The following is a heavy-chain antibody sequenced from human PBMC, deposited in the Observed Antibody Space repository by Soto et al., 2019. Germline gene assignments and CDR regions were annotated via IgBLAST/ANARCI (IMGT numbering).Heavy chain of an antibody. V-gene: IGHV4-59*08. CDR1: GGSISSYY. Sequence: QVQLQESGPGLVKPSETLSLTCTVSGGSISSYYWSWIRQPPGKGLERIGYIYYSGSTNYNPSLKSRVTVPVDTFKNQFSVKLGSVTAADTAGYYCAGRGSGSSYYYYYYMDVWGKGTTVTVSS. D-gene: IGHD3-10*01. CDR3: AGRGSGSSYYYYYYMDV. J-gene: IGHJ6*03. CDR2: IYYSGST.